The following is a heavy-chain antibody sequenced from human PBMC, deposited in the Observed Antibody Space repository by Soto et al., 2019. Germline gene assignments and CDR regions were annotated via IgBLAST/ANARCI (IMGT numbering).Heavy chain of an antibody. J-gene: IGHJ4*02. D-gene: IGHD5-18*01. V-gene: IGHV3-30-3*01. CDR1: GFTFSSYA. CDR2: ISYDGSNK. CDR3: ARMIQPYYFDY. Sequence: QVQLVESGGGVVQPGRSLRLSCAASGFTFSSYAMHWVRQAPGKGLEWVAVISYDGSNKYYADSVKGRFTISRDNSKNTLYLQMNSLRAADTAVYYCARMIQPYYFDYWGQGTLVTVSS.